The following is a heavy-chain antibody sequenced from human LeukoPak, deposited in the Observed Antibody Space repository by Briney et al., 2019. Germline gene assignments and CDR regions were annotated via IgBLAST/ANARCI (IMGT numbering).Heavy chain of an antibody. CDR1: AVTFTGYG. D-gene: IGHD3-16*01. J-gene: IGHJ5*01. Sequence: GGSLRLSCAASAVTFTGYGMHWVRQAPGKDLEWVAAIWYDGTLKYYADSVKGRFIISRDNLNNTLYLQMHNLRADDAAVYYCARGRGTSLIGWFDSWGQGTLVTVSS. CDR2: IWYDGTLK. CDR3: ARGRGTSLIGWFDS. V-gene: IGHV3-33*01.